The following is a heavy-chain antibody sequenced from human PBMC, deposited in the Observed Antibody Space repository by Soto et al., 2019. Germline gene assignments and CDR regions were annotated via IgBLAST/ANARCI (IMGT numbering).Heavy chain of an antibody. CDR1: GYTFATHA. CDR2: INGGTGQT. Sequence: ASVRVSCKASGYTFATHAMHWVRQAPGQSLEWMGWINGGTGQTKHSQRFQGRVNITRDTSASTAYMELSSLRSEDTAVYYCARGKGMEENYYYYGLDIWGQGTTVTVSS. CDR3: ARGKGMEENYYYYGLDI. V-gene: IGHV1-3*01. D-gene: IGHD1-1*01. J-gene: IGHJ6*02.